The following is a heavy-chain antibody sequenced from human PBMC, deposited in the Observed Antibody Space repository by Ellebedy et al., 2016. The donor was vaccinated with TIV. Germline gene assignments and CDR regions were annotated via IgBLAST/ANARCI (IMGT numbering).Heavy chain of an antibody. V-gene: IGHV3-7*03. Sequence: GESLKISCVDSGLTFSNYWMSWVRQAPGRGLEWLANIKQDGSDKNSVDSVKGRFTISRDNAKKSLYLQMDSLRAEDTAVYYCARGSGYCSTTSCSGETDWGQGTPVTVSS. CDR2: IKQDGSDK. CDR3: ARGSGYCSTTSCSGETD. CDR1: GLTFSNYW. D-gene: IGHD2-2*01. J-gene: IGHJ4*02.